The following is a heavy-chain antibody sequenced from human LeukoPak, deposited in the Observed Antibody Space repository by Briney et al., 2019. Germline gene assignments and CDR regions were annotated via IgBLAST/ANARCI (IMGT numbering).Heavy chain of an antibody. CDR3: ARQVVVPAAMAYYYYGMDV. CDR2: IYYSGST. D-gene: IGHD2-2*01. CDR1: GGSISSSSYY. J-gene: IGHJ6*02. Sequence: SETLSLTCTVSGGSISSSSYYWGWIRQPPGKGLEWIGSIYYSGSTYYNPSLKSRVTISVDTSKNQFSLKLSSVTAADTAVYYCARQVVVPAAMAYYYYGMDVWSQGTTVAVSS. V-gene: IGHV4-39*01.